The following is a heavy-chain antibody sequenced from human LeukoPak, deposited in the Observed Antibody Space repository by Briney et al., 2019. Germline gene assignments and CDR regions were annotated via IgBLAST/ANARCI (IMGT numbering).Heavy chain of an antibody. CDR2: ISSNGGST. CDR3: ARTSSLDPYYYMDV. CDR1: GFTFSSYA. Sequence: GGSLRLSCAASGFTFSSYAMHWVRQAPGKGLEYVSAISSNGGSTYYANSVKGRFTISRDNSKNTLYLQMGSLRAEDMAVCYCARTSSLDPYYYMDVWGKGTTVTVSS. V-gene: IGHV3-64*01. J-gene: IGHJ6*03. D-gene: IGHD6-13*01.